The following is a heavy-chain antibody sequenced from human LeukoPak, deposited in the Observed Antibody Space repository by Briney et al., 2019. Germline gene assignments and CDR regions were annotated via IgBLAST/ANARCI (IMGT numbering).Heavy chain of an antibody. V-gene: IGHV1-8*01. D-gene: IGHD5-24*01. Sequence: ASVKVSCKASGYTFTSYDINWVRQATGQGLEWMGWMNPNSGNTGYAQKFQGRVTVTADESTSTAYMELSGLRSEDTAVYYCARRGWLQANWFDPWGQGTLVTVSS. CDR1: GYTFTSYD. CDR2: MNPNSGNT. J-gene: IGHJ5*02. CDR3: ARRGWLQANWFDP.